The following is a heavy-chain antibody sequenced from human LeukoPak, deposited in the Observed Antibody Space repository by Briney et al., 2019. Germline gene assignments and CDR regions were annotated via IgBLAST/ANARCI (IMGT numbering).Heavy chain of an antibody. J-gene: IGHJ4*02. Sequence: ASVKVSCKASGYTFTSYGISWVRQAPGQGLEWMGWISAYNGNTNYAQKLQGRVTMTTDTSTSTAYMELRSLRSDDTAAYYCARDGPTHYYDSSGYYRPYYFDYWGQGTLVTVSS. CDR3: ARDGPTHYYDSSGYYRPYYFDY. V-gene: IGHV1-18*01. CDR1: GYTFTSYG. CDR2: ISAYNGNT. D-gene: IGHD3-22*01.